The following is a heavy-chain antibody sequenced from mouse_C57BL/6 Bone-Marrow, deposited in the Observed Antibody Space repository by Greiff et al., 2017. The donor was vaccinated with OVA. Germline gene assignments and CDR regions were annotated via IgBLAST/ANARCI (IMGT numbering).Heavy chain of an antibody. D-gene: IGHD1-1*01. Sequence: EVQLQQSGAELVRPGASVKLSCTASGFNIKDYYLHWVKQRPEQGLEWIGRIDPEDGDTEYAPKFQGKATMTADTSSNTAYLQLSSLTSEDTAVYYCTTPYYGSRFDYWGQGTTLTVSS. CDR3: TTPYYGSRFDY. CDR1: GFNIKDYY. V-gene: IGHV14-1*01. J-gene: IGHJ2*01. CDR2: IDPEDGDT.